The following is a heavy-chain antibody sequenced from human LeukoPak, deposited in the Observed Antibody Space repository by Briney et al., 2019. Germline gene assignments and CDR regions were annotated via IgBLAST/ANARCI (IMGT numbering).Heavy chain of an antibody. Sequence: GGSLRLSCAASGFTFSSYSMNWVRQAPGKGLEWVAFIRYDGSIKYYADSVKGRFTISRDNSKNTLYLQMNSLGAEDTAVYFCAKVEESSSYYTGGSFDVWGQGTMVIVS. V-gene: IGHV3-30*02. J-gene: IGHJ3*01. CDR2: IRYDGSIK. CDR1: GFTFSSYS. D-gene: IGHD6-13*01. CDR3: AKVEESSSYYTGGSFDV.